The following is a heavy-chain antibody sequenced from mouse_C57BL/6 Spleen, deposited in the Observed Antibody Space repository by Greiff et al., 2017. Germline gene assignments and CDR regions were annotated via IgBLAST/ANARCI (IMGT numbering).Heavy chain of an antibody. CDR2: INPNNGGT. CDR3: APITTVERSHYYAMDY. Sequence: VQLQQSGPELVKPGASVKMSCKASGYTFTDYNMHWVKQSHGKSLEWIGYINPNNGGTSYNQKFKGKVTLTVNQSSSTAYMELRSLTSEESAVYYCAPITTVERSHYYAMDYWGQGTSVTVSS. CDR1: GYTFTDYN. J-gene: IGHJ4*01. D-gene: IGHD1-1*01. V-gene: IGHV1-22*01.